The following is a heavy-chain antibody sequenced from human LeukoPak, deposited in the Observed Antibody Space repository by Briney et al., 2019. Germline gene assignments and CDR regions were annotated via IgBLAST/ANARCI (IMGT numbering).Heavy chain of an antibody. CDR1: XDTFTXXX. CDR3: ARPYDFTGASAFDI. D-gene: IGHD3-3*01. Sequence: SXXXXXDTFTXXXIHWXXXAPGEXVEWGXIVSPSGGSTNYAQKFQGRVTMTRDTSTSTVYMELSSLRSEDTAVYYCARPYDFTGASAFDIWGQGTMVTVSP. V-gene: IGHV1-46*01. CDR2: VSPSGGST. J-gene: IGHJ3*02.